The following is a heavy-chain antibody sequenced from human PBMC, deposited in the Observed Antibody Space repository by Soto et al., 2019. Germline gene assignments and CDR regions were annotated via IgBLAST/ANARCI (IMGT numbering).Heavy chain of an antibody. Sequence: QITLKESGPTLVKPTQTLTLTCTFSGFSLTTDRVGVGWIRQPPGGALEWLAVIYWDDSKTYRPSLESRLTITKDTSNNQVALTMTNMDSLDTATYYCAHAYGGRSLYWGQGTLVTVSS. CDR3: AHAYGGRSLY. J-gene: IGHJ4*02. CDR2: IYWDDSK. D-gene: IGHD1-26*01. CDR1: GFSLTTDRVG. V-gene: IGHV2-5*02.